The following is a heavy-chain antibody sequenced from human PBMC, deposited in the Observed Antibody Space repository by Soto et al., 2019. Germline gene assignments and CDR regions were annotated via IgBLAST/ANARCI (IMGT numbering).Heavy chain of an antibody. Sequence: KQSQTLSLTCAVSGGSISSGGYSWSWIRQPPGKGLEWIGYIYHSGSTYYNPSLKSRVTISVDRSKNQFSLKLSSVTAADTAVYYCARGKVRRFLLPSYGMDVWGQGTTVTVSS. CDR3: ARGKVRRFLLPSYGMDV. CDR2: IYHSGST. D-gene: IGHD3-3*01. J-gene: IGHJ6*02. CDR1: GGSISSGGYS. V-gene: IGHV4-30-2*01.